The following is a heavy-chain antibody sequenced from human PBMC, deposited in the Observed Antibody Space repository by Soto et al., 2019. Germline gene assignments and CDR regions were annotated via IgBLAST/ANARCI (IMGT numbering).Heavy chain of an antibody. CDR3: VRHGPSGTYSASFES. D-gene: IGHD1-26*01. Sequence: QVQLQESGPGLVKPSDTLSLTSTVSGDSISRSYWSWIRQSPGKGLEWIGYTSYRGDNTYNPSLKSRVTISSDMPKNMFSLRLNSVTAADTAVYYCVRHGPSGTYSASFESWGQGTLVTVSS. CDR1: GDSISRSY. V-gene: IGHV4-59*08. J-gene: IGHJ4*02. CDR2: TSYRGDN.